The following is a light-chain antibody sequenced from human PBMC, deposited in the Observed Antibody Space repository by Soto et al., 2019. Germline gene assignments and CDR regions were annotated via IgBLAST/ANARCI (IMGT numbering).Light chain of an antibody. J-gene: IGLJ1*01. Sequence: QSVLTQPASVSGSPGQSITISCTGTSSDIGGYNYVSWYQQHPGKAPKLMIYDVISRPSGVSYRFSGSKSGNTASLTISGLQAEDEAEYYCSAYTSSTAYVFGTGTKLTVL. V-gene: IGLV2-14*03. CDR1: SSDIGGYNY. CDR3: SAYTSSTAYV. CDR2: DVI.